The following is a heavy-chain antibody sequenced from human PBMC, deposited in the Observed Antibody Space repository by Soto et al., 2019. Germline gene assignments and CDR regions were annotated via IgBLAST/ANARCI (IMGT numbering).Heavy chain of an antibody. Sequence: EVQLVESGGGLVKPGGSLRLSCAASGFTFSTHSMNWVRQAPGKGPEWVSSINDKSNYIFYADSVKGRFTISRDNAKNSLYLQMNSLRDDDTVVYYCATFPNYYGGWGQGTLVTVSA. CDR2: INDKSNYI. CDR1: GFTFSTHS. J-gene: IGHJ4*02. V-gene: IGHV3-21*06. CDR3: ATFPNYYGG.